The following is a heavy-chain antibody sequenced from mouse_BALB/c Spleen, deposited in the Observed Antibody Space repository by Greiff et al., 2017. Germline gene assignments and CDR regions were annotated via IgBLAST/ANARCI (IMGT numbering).Heavy chain of an antibody. D-gene: IGHD2-3*01. CDR2: INPSTGYT. CDR3: ARFDGYYGGFAY. CDR1: GYTFTSYW. V-gene: IGHV1-7*01. Sequence: QVQLKQSGAELAKPGASVKMSCKASGYTFTSYWMHWVKQRPGQGLEWIGYINPSTGYTEYNQKFKDKATLTADKSSSTAYMQLSSLTSEDSAVYYCARFDGYYGGFAYWGQGTLVTVSA. J-gene: IGHJ3*01.